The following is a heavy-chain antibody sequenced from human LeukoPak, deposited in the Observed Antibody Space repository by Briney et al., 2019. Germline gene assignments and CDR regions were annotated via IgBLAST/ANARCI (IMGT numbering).Heavy chain of an antibody. CDR3: HYYDSSGYYYDAFDI. CDR2: INHSGST. CDR1: GGSFSGYY. Sequence: SETLSLTCAVYGGSFSGYYWSWIPQPPGKALEGIGEINHSGSTNYNPCLNSRVTISVDTSQNQLSLKLSAVTAADTAVYYCHYYDSSGYYYDAFDIWGQGTMVTVSS. J-gene: IGHJ3*02. D-gene: IGHD3-22*01. V-gene: IGHV4-34*01.